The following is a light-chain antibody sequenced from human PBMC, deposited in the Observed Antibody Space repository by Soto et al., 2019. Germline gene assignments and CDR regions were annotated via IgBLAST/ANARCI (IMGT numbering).Light chain of an antibody. J-gene: IGLJ1*01. CDR2: DAT. CDR1: TGAVTNYYY. V-gene: IGLV7-46*01. CDR3: LLFFSGGPV. Sequence: QAVVTQVPSLTVSLGGTVTLTCGSNTGAVTNYYYPHWFQQRPGQAPRKLIYDATDKPPWTPVRFSGSRLGDKAALTLSGAQHEDEAEYYCLLFFSGGPVVGLGTKVNV.